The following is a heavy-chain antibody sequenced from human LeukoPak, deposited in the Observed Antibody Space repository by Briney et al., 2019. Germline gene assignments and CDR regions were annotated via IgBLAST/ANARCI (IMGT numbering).Heavy chain of an antibody. D-gene: IGHD3-22*01. Sequence: SETLSLTCTVSGGSISSSSYYWGWIRQPPGKGLEWIGSIYYSGSTYHNPSLKSRVTISVDTSKNQFSLKLSSVTAADTAVYYCARLMSQTYYYDSSGYHFKDYWGQGTLVTVSS. V-gene: IGHV4-39*01. CDR2: IYYSGST. CDR1: GGSISSSSYY. J-gene: IGHJ4*02. CDR3: ARLMSQTYYYDSSGYHFKDY.